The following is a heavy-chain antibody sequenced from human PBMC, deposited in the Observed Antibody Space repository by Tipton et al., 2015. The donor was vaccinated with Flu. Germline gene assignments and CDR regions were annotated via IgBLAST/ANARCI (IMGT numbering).Heavy chain of an antibody. J-gene: IGHJ4*02. V-gene: IGHV4-39*01. CDR2: AYYSGST. Sequence: TLSLTCTVSGGSIRSSSYYWGWVRQPPGKGLEWIGSAYYSGSTYYNPSLKSRVAMSVDTSKNQLSLKLSSVTAADTAMFYCARLSFYDVDLKNFYFDYWGQGTLVTVSS. D-gene: IGHD3-10*02. CDR1: GGSIRSSSYY. CDR3: ARLSFYDVDLKNFYFDY.